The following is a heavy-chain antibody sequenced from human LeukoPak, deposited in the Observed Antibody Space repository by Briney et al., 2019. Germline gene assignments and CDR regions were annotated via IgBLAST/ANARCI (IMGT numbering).Heavy chain of an antibody. J-gene: IGHJ4*02. V-gene: IGHV3-7*01. CDR3: ARDYAPDRDFWSGFYNY. CDR1: GFTVSSNY. D-gene: IGHD3-3*01. Sequence: GGSLRLSCAASGFTVSSNYMSWVRQAPGKGLEWVANIKHGGSEKYYGDSVQGRFTISRDNAKNSLYLQMNSLRAEDTAVYYCARDYAPDRDFWSGFYNYWGQGTLVTVSS. CDR2: IKHGGSEK.